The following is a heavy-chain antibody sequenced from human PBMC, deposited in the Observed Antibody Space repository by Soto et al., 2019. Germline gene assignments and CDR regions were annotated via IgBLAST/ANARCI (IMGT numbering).Heavy chain of an antibody. V-gene: IGHV4-39*07. CDR3: ARDLWGYCGADCYPLDV. D-gene: IGHD2-21*02. CDR2: IYYSGST. J-gene: IGHJ6*02. CDR1: GGSISSGSYY. Sequence: SETLSLTCSVSGGSISSGSYYWGWIRQPPGKGLEWIASIYYSGSTYYNPSLKSRVTIFVDTSKNQFSLKLNSVTAADTAVYYCARDLWGYCGADCYPLDVWGQGTTVTVSS.